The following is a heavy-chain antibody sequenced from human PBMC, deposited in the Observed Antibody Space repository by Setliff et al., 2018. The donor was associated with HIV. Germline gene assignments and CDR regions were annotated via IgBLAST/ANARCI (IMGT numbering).Heavy chain of an antibody. CDR1: GFTFSSYF. V-gene: IGHV3-64*02. CDR3: ARRGYCSSTTCYYDY. Sequence: PGGSLRLSCAASGFTFSSYFMHWVRQAPGKGLEYVSAMSSKGGSTYYADSVKGRFTISRDNSKNTLYLQMGSLRAEDMAVYYCARRGYCSSTTCYYDYWGQGTLVTVSS. CDR2: MSSKGGST. D-gene: IGHD2-2*01. J-gene: IGHJ4*02.